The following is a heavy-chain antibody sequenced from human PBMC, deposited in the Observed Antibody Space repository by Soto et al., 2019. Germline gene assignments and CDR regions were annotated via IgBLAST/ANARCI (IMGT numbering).Heavy chain of an antibody. CDR2: IYPGDSDT. V-gene: IGHV5-51*01. CDR3: ARRTNLEWLPKDYYYYYGMDV. Sequence: PGESLKISCKGSGYSFTSYWIGWVRQMPGKGLEWMGIIYPGDSDTRYSPSFQGQVTISADKSISTAYLQWSSLKASDTAIYYCARRTNLEWLPKDYYYYYGMDVWGQGTTVTVSS. J-gene: IGHJ6*02. CDR1: GYSFTSYW. D-gene: IGHD3-3*01.